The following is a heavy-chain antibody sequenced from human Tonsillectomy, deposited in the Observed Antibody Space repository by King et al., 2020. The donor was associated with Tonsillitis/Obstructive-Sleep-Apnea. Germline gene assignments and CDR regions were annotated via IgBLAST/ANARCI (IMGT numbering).Heavy chain of an antibody. V-gene: IGHV4-59*08. Sequence: QLQESGPGLVKPSETLSLTCTVSGGSISSYYCSWLRQPPGKGLEWIGHIYNSGSTNYNPSLKSRVTISIDTSKNQFSLKLKSVTAADTAMYYCVRHGHGYDQDYWGQGPLVTVSS. CDR2: IYNSGST. CDR3: VRHGHGYDQDY. J-gene: IGHJ4*02. CDR1: GGSISSYY. D-gene: IGHD5-12*01.